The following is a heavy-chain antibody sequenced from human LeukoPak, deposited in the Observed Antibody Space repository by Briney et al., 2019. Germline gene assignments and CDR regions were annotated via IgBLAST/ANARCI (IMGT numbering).Heavy chain of an antibody. J-gene: IGHJ6*02. CDR1: GFTFSSYA. D-gene: IGHD6-25*01. CDR2: ISESSGNT. Sequence: GGSLRLSCAASGFTFSSYAMNWVRQAPGKGLEWVSGISESSGNTYYADSVKGQFTISRDNSKNTLYLQMNSLRAEDTAVYYCAKGLIPGRLRFGVDVWGQGTTVTVSS. CDR3: AKGLIPGRLRFGVDV. V-gene: IGHV3-23*01.